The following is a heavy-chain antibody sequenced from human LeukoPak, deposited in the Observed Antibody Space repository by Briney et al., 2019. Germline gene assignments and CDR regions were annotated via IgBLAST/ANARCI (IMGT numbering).Heavy chain of an antibody. D-gene: IGHD4-17*01. Sequence: PSETLSLTCAVYGGSFSGNFWTWIRQPPGKGLEWIGEINHSGSTNYNPSLKSRVTISIDTSQNQFSLKLSSVTAADTAVYYCARDGDGIIDYWGQGTLVTVSS. CDR1: GGSFSGNF. V-gene: IGHV4-34*01. CDR3: ARDGDGIIDY. CDR2: INHSGST. J-gene: IGHJ4*02.